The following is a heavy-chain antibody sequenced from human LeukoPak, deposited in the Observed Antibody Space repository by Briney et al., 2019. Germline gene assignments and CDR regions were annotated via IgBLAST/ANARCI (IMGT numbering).Heavy chain of an antibody. D-gene: IGHD3-10*01. CDR3: ARDSLLVRGGNWFDP. CDR2: IYYSGST. J-gene: IGHJ5*02. V-gene: IGHV4-59*01. CDR1: GASISSNY. Sequence: SETLSLSCTVAGASISSNYWSWIRQPPGKGLQWIGYIYYSGSTNYNPSLKSRVTISVDTSNNRFSLKLSSVTAADTAVYYCARDSLLVRGGNWFDPWGQGTLVTVSS.